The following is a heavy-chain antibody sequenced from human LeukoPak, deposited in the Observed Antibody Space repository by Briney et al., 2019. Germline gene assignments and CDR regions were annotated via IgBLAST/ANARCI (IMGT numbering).Heavy chain of an antibody. J-gene: IGHJ4*02. Sequence: SVKGRFTISRDNAKNSLYLQMNNLTAEDTSVYYCARYYYDNGGYFLTYDYWGQGTLVTVSS. D-gene: IGHD3-22*01. V-gene: IGHV3-11*06. CDR3: ARYYYDNGGYFLTYDY.